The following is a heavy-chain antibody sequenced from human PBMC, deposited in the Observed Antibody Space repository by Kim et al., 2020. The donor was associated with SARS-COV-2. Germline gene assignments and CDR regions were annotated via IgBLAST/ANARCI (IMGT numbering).Heavy chain of an antibody. Sequence: GGSLRLSCAASGFTFSSYAMSWVRQAPGKGLEWVSAISGSGGSTYYADSVKGRFTISRDNSKNTLYLQMNSLRAEDTAVYYCAKPNPLPAATYYYYYMDVWGKGTTVTVSS. CDR3: AKPNPLPAATYYYYYMDV. CDR2: ISGSGGST. V-gene: IGHV3-23*01. J-gene: IGHJ6*03. CDR1: GFTFSSYA. D-gene: IGHD2-2*01.